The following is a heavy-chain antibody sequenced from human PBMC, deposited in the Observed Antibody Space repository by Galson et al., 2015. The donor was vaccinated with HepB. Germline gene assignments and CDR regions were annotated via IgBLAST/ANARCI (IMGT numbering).Heavy chain of an antibody. CDR1: GYTFTSYG. J-gene: IGHJ4*02. D-gene: IGHD6-13*01. CDR2: ISAYNGNT. V-gene: IGHV1-18*01. CDR3: ARPAVRSSSWGDFDY. Sequence: SVKVSCKASGYTFTSYGISWVRQAPGQGLEWMGWISAYNGNTNYAQKLQGRVTMTTDTSTSTAYMELRSLRSDDTAVYYCARPAVRSSSWGDFDYWGQGTLVTVSS.